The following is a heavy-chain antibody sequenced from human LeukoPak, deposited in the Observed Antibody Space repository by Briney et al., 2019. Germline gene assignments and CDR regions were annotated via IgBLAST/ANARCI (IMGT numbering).Heavy chain of an antibody. CDR1: GFIVSTNY. V-gene: IGHV3-66*01. CDR2: IFSGGTT. J-gene: IGHJ5*02. CDR3: ARELTQLLMGNYFDP. Sequence: GGSLRLSCAVSGFIVSTNYMSWVRQAPGRGLEWVSVIFSGGTTYYADSVKGRFTISRDDSKNTLYLQMNSLRVEDTAVYYCARELTQLLMGNYFDPWGQGTLVTVAS. D-gene: IGHD2-8*01.